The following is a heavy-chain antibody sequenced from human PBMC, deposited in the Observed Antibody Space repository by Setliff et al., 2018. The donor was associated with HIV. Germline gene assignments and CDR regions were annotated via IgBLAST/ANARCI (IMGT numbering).Heavy chain of an antibody. CDR3: ARDNEYYDSSGYANWFDP. Sequence: GGSLRLSCAASGFTFSSYSMNWVRQAPGKGLEWVSSISSSSSYIYYADSVKGRFTISRDNAKNSLYLQMNSLRAEDTAVYYCARDNEYYDSSGYANWFDPWGQGTLVTVSS. J-gene: IGHJ5*02. D-gene: IGHD3-22*01. CDR2: ISSSSSYI. V-gene: IGHV3-21*01. CDR1: GFTFSSYS.